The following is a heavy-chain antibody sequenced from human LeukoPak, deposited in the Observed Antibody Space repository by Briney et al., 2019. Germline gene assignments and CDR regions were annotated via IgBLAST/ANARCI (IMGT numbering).Heavy chain of an antibody. CDR1: GYTLTELS. CDR2: FDPEDGET. Sequence: ASVKVSCKVSGYTLTELSMHWVRQAPGKGLEWMGGFDPEDGETIYAQKFQGRVTMTEDTSTDTAYMELSSLRSEDTAVYYRATSKYYYDSSGYYPPPFDYWGQGTLVTVSS. CDR3: ATSKYYYDSSGYYPPPFDY. D-gene: IGHD3-22*01. J-gene: IGHJ4*02. V-gene: IGHV1-24*01.